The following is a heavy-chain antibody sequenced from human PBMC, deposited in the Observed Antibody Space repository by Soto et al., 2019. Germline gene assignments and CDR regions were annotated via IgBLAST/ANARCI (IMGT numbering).Heavy chain of an antibody. CDR1: GGSISSYY. CDR3: ARGARSFNYYGSGSPFDY. V-gene: IGHV4-59*01. CDR2: IYYSGST. J-gene: IGHJ4*02. Sequence: SETLSLTCTVSGGSISSYYWSWIRQPPGKGLEWIGYIYYSGSTNYNPSLKSRVTISVDTSKNQFSLKLSSVTAADTAVYYCARGARSFNYYGSGSPFDYWGQGTLVTVSS. D-gene: IGHD3-10*01.